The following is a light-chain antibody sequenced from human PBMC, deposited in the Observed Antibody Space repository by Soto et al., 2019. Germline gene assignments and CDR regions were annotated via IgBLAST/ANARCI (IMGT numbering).Light chain of an antibody. CDR1: SGHSSYA. CDR3: QTWGTGIRHVV. CDR2: LNSDGSH. J-gene: IGLJ2*01. V-gene: IGLV4-69*01. Sequence: HPVLTQSPSASASLGASVKLTCTLSSGHSSYAIAWHQQQPEKGPRYLMKLNSDGSHSKGDGIPDRFSGSSSGAERYLTISSLQSEDEADYYCQTWGTGIRHVVFGGGTKLTVL.